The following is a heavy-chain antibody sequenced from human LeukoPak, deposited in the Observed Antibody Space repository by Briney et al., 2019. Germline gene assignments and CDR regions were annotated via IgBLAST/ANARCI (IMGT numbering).Heavy chain of an antibody. CDR2: IYTSGGT. J-gene: IGHJ3*01. V-gene: IGHV4-61*02. CDR1: GGSISNLDYY. D-gene: IGHD2-2*01. Sequence: SGTLSLTCTVSGGSISNLDYYWTWIRQPAGKRLEWIGRIYTSGGTNYNPSLKSRVTMSVDKSKNQISLNLASLTAADTALYYCAGRGSSSGTFDVWGPGTFVTVSS. CDR3: AGRGSSSGTFDV.